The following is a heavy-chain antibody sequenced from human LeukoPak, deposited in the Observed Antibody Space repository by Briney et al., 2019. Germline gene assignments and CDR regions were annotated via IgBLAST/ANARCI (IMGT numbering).Heavy chain of an antibody. J-gene: IGHJ4*02. D-gene: IGHD3-22*01. Sequence: GASVKVSCKASGYTFTTYYIHWVRQAPGQGLECMGMINPTRGSASYAQKFQDRVTMTRDTSTSTVYMELSGLTSEDTAVYYCARESHNVAWHLGGYWGQGTLVTVSS. CDR3: ARESHNVAWHLGGY. CDR2: INPTRGSA. CDR1: GYTFTTYY. V-gene: IGHV1-46*01.